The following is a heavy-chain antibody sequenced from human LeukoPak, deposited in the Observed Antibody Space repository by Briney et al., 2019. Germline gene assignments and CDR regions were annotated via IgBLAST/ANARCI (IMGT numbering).Heavy chain of an antibody. Sequence: ASVKVSCKASGYTFTNYGISWVRQAPGQGLEWMAWISAYNGNTKYAQKFQGRVTMTTDTSTSTAYMELRSLGSDDTAVYYCTRVGCSSITCYPERDYWGQGTLVTVSS. CDR3: TRVGCSSITCYPERDY. CDR1: GYTFTNYG. CDR2: ISAYNGNT. J-gene: IGHJ4*02. D-gene: IGHD2-2*01. V-gene: IGHV1-18*01.